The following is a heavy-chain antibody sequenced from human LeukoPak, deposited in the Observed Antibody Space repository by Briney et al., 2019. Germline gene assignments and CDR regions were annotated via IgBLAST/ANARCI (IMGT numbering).Heavy chain of an antibody. J-gene: IGHJ5*02. D-gene: IGHD3-22*01. Sequence: SETLSLTCTVSGGSISSYYWNWIRQPPGKGLEWIGYIYYSGSTNYNPSLKSRVTISVDTSKNQFSLKLSSVTAADTAVYYCMYDSPETWFDPWGQGTLVTVSS. CDR2: IYYSGST. CDR3: MYDSPETWFDP. V-gene: IGHV4-59*08. CDR1: GGSISSYY.